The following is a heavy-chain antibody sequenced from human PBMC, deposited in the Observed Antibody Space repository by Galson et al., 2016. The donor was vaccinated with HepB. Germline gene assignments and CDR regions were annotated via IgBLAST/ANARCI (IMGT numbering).Heavy chain of an antibody. Sequence: SVKVSCKASGYTFTDYHMHWVRQAPGQGLEWMGWINPNSGGTNYAQKFQGWVTMTRDTSISTAYMEVSRLKSDDTAVYYCAMGRAGGTYLQYFQHWGQGTLVTVSS. V-gene: IGHV1-2*04. CDR1: GYTFTDYH. CDR2: INPNSGGT. CDR3: AMGRAGGTYLQYFQH. J-gene: IGHJ1*01. D-gene: IGHD2-8*02.